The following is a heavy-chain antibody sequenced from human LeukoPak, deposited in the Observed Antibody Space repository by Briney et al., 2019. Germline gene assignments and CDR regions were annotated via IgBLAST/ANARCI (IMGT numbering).Heavy chain of an antibody. J-gene: IGHJ4*02. CDR3: ARGRMGTNYNDY. CDR1: GGSISSGGYY. Sequence: KPSETLSLTCTVSGGSISSGGYYWSWIRQHPGKGLEWIGYIYYSGGTYYNPSLKSRVTISVDTSKNQFSLKLSSVTAADTAVYYCARGRMGTNYNDYWGQGTLVTVSS. V-gene: IGHV4-31*03. D-gene: IGHD5-18*01. CDR2: IYYSGGT.